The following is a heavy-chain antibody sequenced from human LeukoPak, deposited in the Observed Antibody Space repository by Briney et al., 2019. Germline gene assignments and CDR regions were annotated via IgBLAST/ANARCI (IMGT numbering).Heavy chain of an antibody. D-gene: IGHD3-9*01. Sequence: GRSLRLSCVASGFTFDDYAMHWVRQAPGKGLEWVSGISWNSNNIGYADSVKGRFTISRDNAKDSLYLQLNSLRAEDTALYYCAKDMAYYDILTGFLSFHYWGQGTLVTVSS. CDR1: GFTFDDYA. CDR3: AKDMAYYDILTGFLSFHY. V-gene: IGHV3-9*01. CDR2: ISWNSNNI. J-gene: IGHJ4*02.